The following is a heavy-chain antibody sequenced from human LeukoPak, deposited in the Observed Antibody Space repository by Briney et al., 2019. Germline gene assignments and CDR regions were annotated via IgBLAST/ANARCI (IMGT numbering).Heavy chain of an antibody. CDR3: ARGGANTFNSYYYYSLDV. CDR2: FHNGGVT. Sequence: GGSLRLSCAASGFTVSDTYMTWVRQPPGKGLEYVSIFHNGGVTEYAASVTGRFTISSDETNNTVYLHMNNVRAADTANDYCARGGANTFNSYYYYSLDVWGKGTTVTVPS. V-gene: IGHV3-53*03. CDR1: GFTVSDTY. D-gene: IGHD3-10*01. J-gene: IGHJ6*04.